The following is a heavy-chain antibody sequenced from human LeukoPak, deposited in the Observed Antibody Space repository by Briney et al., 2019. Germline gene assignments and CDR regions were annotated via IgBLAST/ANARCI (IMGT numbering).Heavy chain of an antibody. Sequence: GGSPRLSCAASGFIVSSTYMSWVRQAPGKGLEWVSFLHTDDTTYYADSVKGRFTISKDNSKNTLYFQMNSLRVEDTAVYYCARGTQVRAAAFRNLGQGTLVTVSS. CDR2: LHTDDTT. D-gene: IGHD2-15*01. J-gene: IGHJ4*02. CDR1: GFIVSSTY. CDR3: ARGTQVRAAAFRN. V-gene: IGHV3-53*01.